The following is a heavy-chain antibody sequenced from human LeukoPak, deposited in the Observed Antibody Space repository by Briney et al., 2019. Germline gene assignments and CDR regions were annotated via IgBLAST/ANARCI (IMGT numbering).Heavy chain of an antibody. CDR1: GFTFSDYP. CDR3: ARELSSGWYTLDS. Sequence: GGSLRLSCTASGFTFSDYPMNWVRQAPGKGLEWVSSISSSGAYIYYADSLKGRFTISKDNAKNSLYLQMNSLRAEDTAVYYCARELSSGWYTLDSWGQGTLVTVSS. CDR2: ISSSGAYI. J-gene: IGHJ4*02. D-gene: IGHD6-19*01. V-gene: IGHV3-21*04.